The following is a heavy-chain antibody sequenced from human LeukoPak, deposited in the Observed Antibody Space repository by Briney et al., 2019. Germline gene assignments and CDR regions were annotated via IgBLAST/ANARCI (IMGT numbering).Heavy chain of an antibody. Sequence: GGSLRLSCAASGFTFDDYATHWVRQAPGKGLEWVSGISWNSGSIGYADSVKGRFTISRDNAKNSLYLQMNSLRAEDTALYYCAKDQGDGSESYQLFHNRYYYGMDVWGQGTTVTVSS. CDR1: GFTFDDYA. D-gene: IGHD3-10*01. CDR3: AKDQGDGSESYQLFHNRYYYGMDV. J-gene: IGHJ6*02. CDR2: ISWNSGSI. V-gene: IGHV3-9*01.